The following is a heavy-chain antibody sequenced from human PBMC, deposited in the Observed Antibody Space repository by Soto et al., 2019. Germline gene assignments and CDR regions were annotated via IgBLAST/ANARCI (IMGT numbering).Heavy chain of an antibody. CDR2: ISRDGGTK. CDR1: GFTVSGYG. CDR3: TGEVASGY. Sequence: QVQLVESGGGVVQPGRSLRLSGAFSGFTVSGYGRHWVGQAPGKGLEWVAVISRDGGTKFYAESVKGGFTISRDNSRNTLFLEMNSLRGDDMAVYYCTGEVASGYWGQGTLVTVSS. D-gene: IGHD2-8*02. J-gene: IGHJ4*02. V-gene: IGHV3-30*03.